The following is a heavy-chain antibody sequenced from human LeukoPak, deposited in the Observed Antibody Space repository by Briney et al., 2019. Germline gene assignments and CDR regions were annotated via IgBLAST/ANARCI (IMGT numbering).Heavy chain of an antibody. D-gene: IGHD3-16*02. CDR2: IIPIFGTA. J-gene: IGHJ3*02. CDR3: ARDDAITFGGVIVADAFDI. Sequence: SVKVSCKASGGTFSSYAISWVRQAPGQGLEWMGGIIPIFGTANYAQKFQGRVTITTDESTSTAYMELSSLRSEDTAVYYCARDDAITFGGVIVADAFDIWGQGTMVTVSS. V-gene: IGHV1-69*05. CDR1: GGTFSSYA.